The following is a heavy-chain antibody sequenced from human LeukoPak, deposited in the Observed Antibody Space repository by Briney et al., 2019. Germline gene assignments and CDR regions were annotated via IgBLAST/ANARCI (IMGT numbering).Heavy chain of an antibody. CDR2: IYYSGST. V-gene: IGHV4-39*01. J-gene: IGHJ4*02. CDR3: ARRTTHYYGSGSYSPNTIDY. CDR1: GGSISSSSYY. Sequence: SETLSLTCTVSGGSISSSSYYWGWIRQPPGKGREGIGSIYYSGSTYYPPYLKSRVPISVDTSKNQSSLKLSSVTAADTAVYYCARRTTHYYGSGSYSPNTIDYWGQGTLVTVSS. D-gene: IGHD3-10*01.